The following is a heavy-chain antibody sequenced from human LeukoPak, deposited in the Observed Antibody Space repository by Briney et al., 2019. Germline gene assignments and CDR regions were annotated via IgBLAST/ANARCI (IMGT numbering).Heavy chain of an antibody. J-gene: IGHJ4*02. Sequence: SGALSLTSTVSLGSTSSYYWSWMRQPPGGGLEGRGYIYYSGGTNYNPSLKSRATISVATSKNQISLKLSSVTAADTAVYYCARESSTWHNVDDWGQGTLVTVSS. CDR1: LGSTSSYY. D-gene: IGHD6-13*01. CDR3: ARESSTWHNVDD. V-gene: IGHV4-59*12. CDR2: IYYSGGT.